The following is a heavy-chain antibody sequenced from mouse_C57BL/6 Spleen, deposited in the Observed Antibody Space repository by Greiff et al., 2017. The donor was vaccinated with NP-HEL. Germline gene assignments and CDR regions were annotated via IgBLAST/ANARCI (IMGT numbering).Heavy chain of an antibody. Sequence: DVQLVESGGGLVKPGGSLKLSCAASGFTFSSYTMSWVRQTPEKRLEWVATISGGGGNPYYPDSVKGRFTISRDNAKNTLYLQMSSLRSEDTALYYCARQSWYYLDYWGQGTTLTVSS. CDR1: GFTFSSYT. J-gene: IGHJ2*01. V-gene: IGHV5-9*01. CDR3: ARQSWYYLDY. CDR2: ISGGGGNP.